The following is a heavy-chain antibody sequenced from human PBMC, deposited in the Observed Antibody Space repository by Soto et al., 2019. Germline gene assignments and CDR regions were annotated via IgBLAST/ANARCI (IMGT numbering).Heavy chain of an antibody. D-gene: IGHD6-13*01. Sequence: GSLRLSCAASGFTFSSYAMSWVRQAPGKGLEWVSAISGSGGSTYYADSVKGRFTISRDNSKNTLYLQMNSLRAEDTAVYYCAKDKVAAAGTSYYYYGMDVWGQGTTVTVSS. V-gene: IGHV3-23*01. CDR1: GFTFSSYA. CDR3: AKDKVAAAGTSYYYYGMDV. CDR2: ISGSGGST. J-gene: IGHJ6*02.